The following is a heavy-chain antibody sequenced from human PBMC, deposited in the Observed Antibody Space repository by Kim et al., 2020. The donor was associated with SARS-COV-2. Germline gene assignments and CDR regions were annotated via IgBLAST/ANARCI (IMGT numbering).Heavy chain of an antibody. D-gene: IGHD6-19*01. CDR3: ARASSGWYDYFDY. J-gene: IGHJ4*02. Sequence: YTPSLKSRVTISVDTSKNQFSLKLSSVTAADTAVYYCARASSGWYDYFDYWGQGTLVTVSS. V-gene: IGHV4-59*01.